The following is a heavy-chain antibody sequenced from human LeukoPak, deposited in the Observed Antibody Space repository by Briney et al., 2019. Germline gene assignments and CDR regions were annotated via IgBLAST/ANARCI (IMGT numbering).Heavy chain of an antibody. CDR3: ARSSSRYCSGGSCYSGVLGYFDY. J-gene: IGHJ4*02. CDR2: ISSSRRTI. V-gene: IGHV3-48*01. Sequence: ETLSLTCTVSGGSISSYYWSWIRQPPGKGLEWVSYISSSRRTISYADSVKGRFTISRDNAKNSLYLQMNSLRAEDTAVYYCARSSSRYCSGGSCYSGVLGYFDYWGQGTLVTVSS. D-gene: IGHD2-15*01. CDR1: GGSISSYY.